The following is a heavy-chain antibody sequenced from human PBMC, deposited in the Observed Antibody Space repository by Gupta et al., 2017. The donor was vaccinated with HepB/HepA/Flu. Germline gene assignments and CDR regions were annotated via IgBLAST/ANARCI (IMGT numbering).Heavy chain of an antibody. Sequence: EVQLVQSGGGVIRPGGSLRLSCTVSGFTYDDYGMSWVRLLPGKGLEWVSGINWNGGATHYADSVKGRFTISRDNAKNSLYLQMNSLRVEDTAFYYCARGGGSYSQEHFDYWGQGTLVTVSS. D-gene: IGHD1-26*01. CDR3: ARGGGSYSQEHFDY. V-gene: IGHV3-20*04. CDR2: INWNGGAT. CDR1: GFTYDDYG. J-gene: IGHJ4*02.